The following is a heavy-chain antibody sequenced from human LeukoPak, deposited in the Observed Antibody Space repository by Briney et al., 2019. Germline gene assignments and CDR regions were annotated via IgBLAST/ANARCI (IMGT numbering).Heavy chain of an antibody. CDR1: GFTFSSYA. CDR3: AKGTQSYWYGKPNWFDP. CDR2: ISGSGGST. D-gene: IGHD3-10*01. J-gene: IGHJ5*02. V-gene: IGHV3-23*01. Sequence: GGSLRLSCAASGFTFSSYAMSWVRQAPGKGLEWVSAISGSGGSTYYADSVKGRFTISRGNSKNTLYLQMNSLRAEDTAVYYCAKGTQSYWYGKPNWFDPWGQGTLVTVSS.